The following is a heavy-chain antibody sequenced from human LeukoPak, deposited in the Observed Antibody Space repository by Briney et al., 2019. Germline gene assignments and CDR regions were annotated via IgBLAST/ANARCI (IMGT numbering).Heavy chain of an antibody. V-gene: IGHV3-21*01. Sequence: GGSLRLSCASSGFTFSSYSMSWVRKAPGKGLEWVSSISSSSSYIYYADSVKGRFTISRDNAKNSLYLQMNSLRAEDTAVYYCARAGSSSGGAFDIWGQGTMVTVSS. CDR3: ARAGSSSGGAFDI. J-gene: IGHJ3*02. CDR2: ISSSSSYI. D-gene: IGHD6-13*01. CDR1: GFTFSSYS.